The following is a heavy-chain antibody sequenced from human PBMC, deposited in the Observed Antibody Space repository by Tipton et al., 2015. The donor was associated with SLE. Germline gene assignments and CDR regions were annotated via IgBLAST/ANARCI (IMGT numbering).Heavy chain of an antibody. D-gene: IGHD3-10*01. CDR1: GGSIISSGYY. CDR2: IYYDGST. Sequence: TLSLTCTVSGGSIISSGYYCGWVRQSPGKGLEWIGSIYYDGSTYYNASLKSRLTISVDTSKHQFSLKLSSVTAADTAVYYCARVEGQWFGEFFPWGQGTLVTVSS. V-gene: IGHV4-39*01. J-gene: IGHJ5*02. CDR3: ARVEGQWFGEFFP.